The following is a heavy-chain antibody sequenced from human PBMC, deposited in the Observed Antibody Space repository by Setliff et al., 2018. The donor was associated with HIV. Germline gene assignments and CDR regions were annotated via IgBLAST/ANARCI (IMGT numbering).Heavy chain of an antibody. CDR1: GYTFTNYY. Sequence: ASVKVSCKASGYTFTNYYIHWVRQAPGQGLEWMGRIGPFSGGTHYAQKFQGRVTLTSDASISPANMALGGLRSEDTAVYYCASGPFYGDYHPGLYYFDYWGQGTLVTVSS. CDR2: IGPFSGGT. J-gene: IGHJ4*02. D-gene: IGHD4-17*01. V-gene: IGHV1-2*06. CDR3: ASGPFYGDYHPGLYYFDY.